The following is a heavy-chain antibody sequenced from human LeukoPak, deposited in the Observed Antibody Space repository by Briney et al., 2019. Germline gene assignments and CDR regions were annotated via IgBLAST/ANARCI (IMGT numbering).Heavy chain of an antibody. J-gene: IGHJ4*02. CDR3: ARARVLGGGENFDY. Sequence: PGGSLRLSCAASGFDLSRITMNWVRQAPGKGLEWISYISSRTGTIYYADSVKGRFTVSRDDAKNSLYLQMNSLRAEDTAVYYCARARVLGGGENFDYWGQGTLVTVSS. CDR2: ISSRTGTI. CDR1: GFDLSRIT. D-gene: IGHD1-26*01. V-gene: IGHV3-48*04.